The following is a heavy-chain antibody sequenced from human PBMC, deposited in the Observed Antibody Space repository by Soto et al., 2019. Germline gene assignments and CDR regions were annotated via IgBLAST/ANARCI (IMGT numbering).Heavy chain of an antibody. V-gene: IGHV3-74*01. Sequence: EVQLVESGGGLVQPGGSLRLSCVASGFTFSHYWMHWVREAPGKGLLWVSRITSDGSNTAYADSVKGRFTISRDNAKNTLYLQLNSLRAEDTAIYYCASLLWGGVSTDYWGQGILGTVSS. CDR2: ITSDGSNT. D-gene: IGHD2-21*01. CDR1: GFTFSHYW. J-gene: IGHJ4*02. CDR3: ASLLWGGVSTDY.